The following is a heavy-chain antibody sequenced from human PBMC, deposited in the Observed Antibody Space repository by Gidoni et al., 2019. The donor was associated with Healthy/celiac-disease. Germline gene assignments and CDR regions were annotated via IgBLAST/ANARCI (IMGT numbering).Heavy chain of an antibody. Sequence: EVQLVESGGGLVQPGRSLRLSCAASGFTFADYAMHWVRQAPGKGLEWVSGISWNSGSIGYADSVKGRFTISRDNAKNSLYLQMNSLRAEDTALYYCAKDPTWELRGYFDYWGQGTLVTVSS. CDR3: AKDPTWELRGYFDY. V-gene: IGHV3-9*01. CDR1: GFTFADYA. D-gene: IGHD1-26*01. CDR2: ISWNSGSI. J-gene: IGHJ4*02.